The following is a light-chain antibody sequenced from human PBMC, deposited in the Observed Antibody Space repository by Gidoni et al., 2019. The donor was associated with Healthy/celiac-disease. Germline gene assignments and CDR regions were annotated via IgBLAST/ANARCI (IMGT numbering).Light chain of an antibody. Sequence: QSALTQPASVSGSPGQSITISCTGTSSDVGGYNYASWYQQHPGKAPKLMIYEVSNRPSGVSNRFSGSKSGNTASLTISELQAEDEADYYCSSYTSSSTPYVFGTGTKVTVL. J-gene: IGLJ1*01. CDR1: SSDVGGYNY. CDR2: EVS. CDR3: SSYTSSSTPYV. V-gene: IGLV2-14*01.